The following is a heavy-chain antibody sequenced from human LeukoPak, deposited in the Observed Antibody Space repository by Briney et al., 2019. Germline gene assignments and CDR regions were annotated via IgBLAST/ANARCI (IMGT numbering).Heavy chain of an antibody. V-gene: IGHV3-21*01. Sequence: GGSLRLSWAPSGFTFSSYSMNWVRQAPGKGLEWVSSISSSSSYIYYADSVKGRFTISRDNAKNSLYLQMNSMRAEDTAVYYCARDQEVVIAIPHAFDIWGQGTMVTVSS. CDR3: ARDQEVVIAIPHAFDI. CDR1: GFTFSSYS. J-gene: IGHJ3*02. CDR2: ISSSSSYI. D-gene: IGHD2-21*01.